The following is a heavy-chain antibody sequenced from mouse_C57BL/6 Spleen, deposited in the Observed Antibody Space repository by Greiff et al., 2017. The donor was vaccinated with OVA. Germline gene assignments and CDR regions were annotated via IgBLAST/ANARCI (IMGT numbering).Heavy chain of an antibody. V-gene: IGHV5-4*01. CDR3: ARDGYDGFAY. D-gene: IGHD2-14*01. Sequence: EVNLVESGGGLVKPGGSLKLSCAASGFTFSSYAMSWVRQTPEKRLEWVATISDGGSYTYYPDNVKSRFTIARDNAKNNLYLQMSHLKSEDTAMYYCARDGYDGFAYWGQGTLVTVSA. CDR1: GFTFSSYA. J-gene: IGHJ3*01. CDR2: ISDGGSYT.